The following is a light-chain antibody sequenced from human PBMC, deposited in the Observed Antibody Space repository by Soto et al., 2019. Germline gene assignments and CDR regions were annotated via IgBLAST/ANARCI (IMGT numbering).Light chain of an antibody. J-gene: IGKJ2*01. CDR1: QSLVHSHGNTY. V-gene: IGKV2-24*01. Sequence: DIVMTQTPLSSPVTLGQPASISCRSSQSLVHSHGNTYLSWLQQRPGQPPRLLVYKVSNLFSGVPDIFSGSGAGTDFTLKISRVEAEDVGVYYCMQATQFPHTFGQGTRLEIK. CDR3: MQATQFPHT. CDR2: KVS.